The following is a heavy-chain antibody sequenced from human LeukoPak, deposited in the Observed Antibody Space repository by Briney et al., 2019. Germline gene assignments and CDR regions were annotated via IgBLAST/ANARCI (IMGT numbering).Heavy chain of an antibody. CDR2: INPNSGGT. V-gene: IGHV1-2*06. D-gene: IGHD3-10*01. Sequence: GASVKVSCKASGYTFTGYYMHWVRQAPGQGLEWMGRINPNSGGTNYAQKFQGRVTMTRETSISTAYMELSRLRSDDTAVYYCARDPRITMVRRVIRSPYWGQGTLVTVSS. CDR3: ARDPRITMVRRVIRSPY. J-gene: IGHJ4*02. CDR1: GYTFTGYY.